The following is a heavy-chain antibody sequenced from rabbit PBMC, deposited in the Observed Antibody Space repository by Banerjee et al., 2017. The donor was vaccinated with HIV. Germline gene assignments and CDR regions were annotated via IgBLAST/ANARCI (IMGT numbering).Heavy chain of an antibody. Sequence: QSLEESGGDLVKPGASLTLTSTASGIDFSSSYWMCWVRQAPGKGLEWIACIYTGSSGSTYYASWAKGRFTISKTSSTTVTLQMTSLTAADTATYFCARDLAGVIGWNFGLWGQGTLVTVS. J-gene: IGHJ3*01. CDR2: IYTGSSGST. CDR3: ARDLAGVIGWNFGL. D-gene: IGHD4-1*01. CDR1: GIDFSSSYW. V-gene: IGHV1S40*01.